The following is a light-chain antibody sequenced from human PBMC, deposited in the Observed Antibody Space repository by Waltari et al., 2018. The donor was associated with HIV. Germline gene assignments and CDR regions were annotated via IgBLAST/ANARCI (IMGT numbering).Light chain of an antibody. J-gene: IGLJ3*02. CDR2: DVS. CDR1: SSDVGGYNY. V-gene: IGLV2-14*01. CDR3: SSYTSSSTLE. Sequence: SALTQPASVSWSPGQSLTISCTGTSSDVGGYNYVSWYQQHPGKAPKLMIYDVSNRPSGVSNRFSGSKSGNTASLTISGLQAEDEADYYCSSYTSSSTLEFGGGTKLTVL.